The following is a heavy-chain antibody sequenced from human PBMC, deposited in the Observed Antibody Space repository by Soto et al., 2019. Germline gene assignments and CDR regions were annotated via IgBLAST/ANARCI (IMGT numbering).Heavy chain of an antibody. D-gene: IGHD3-10*01. CDR1: SGSISSSNW. CDR2: IYHSGST. CDR3: ARERKITMVRPAHNYYYYYMDV. V-gene: IGHV4-4*02. J-gene: IGHJ6*03. Sequence: SETLSLTCAVSSGSISSSNWWSWVRQPPGKGLEWIGEIYHSGSTNYNPSLKSRVTISVDKSKNQFSLKLSSVTAADTAVYYCARERKITMVRPAHNYYYYYMDVWGKGTTVTVSS.